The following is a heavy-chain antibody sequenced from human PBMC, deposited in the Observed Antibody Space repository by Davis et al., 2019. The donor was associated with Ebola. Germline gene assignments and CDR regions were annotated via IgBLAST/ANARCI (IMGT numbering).Heavy chain of an antibody. J-gene: IGHJ5*02. CDR2: IRSKANSYAT. D-gene: IGHD1-26*01. CDR1: GFTFGDYA. Sequence: GESLKISCTASGFTFGDYAMSWVRQASGKGLEWVGRIRSKANSYATAYAASVKGRFTISRDDSKNTAYLQMNSLKTEDTAVYYCTVLIVGATIAWGQGTLVTVSS. CDR3: TVLIVGATIA. V-gene: IGHV3-73*01.